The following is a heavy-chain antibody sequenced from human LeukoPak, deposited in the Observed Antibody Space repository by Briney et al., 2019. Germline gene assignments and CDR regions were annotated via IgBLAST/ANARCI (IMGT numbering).Heavy chain of an antibody. CDR1: GGSISSGGYY. CDR2: IYYSGST. J-gene: IGHJ3*02. CDR3: ARDRGGYNFAFDI. D-gene: IGHD5-24*01. Sequence: SQTLSLTCTVSGGSISSGGYYWSWIRQHPGKGLEWIGYIYYSGSTYYNPSLKSRVTISVDTSKNQFSLKLSSVTAADTAVCYCARDRGGYNFAFDIWGQGTMVTVSS. V-gene: IGHV4-31*03.